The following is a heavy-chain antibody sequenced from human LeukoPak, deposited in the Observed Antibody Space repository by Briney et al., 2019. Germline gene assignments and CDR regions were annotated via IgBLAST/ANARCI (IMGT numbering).Heavy chain of an antibody. Sequence: GRSLRLSCAASGFTVSSNYMSWVRQAPGKGLEWVSVIYSGGSTYYADSVKGRFTISRHNSKNTLYLQMNSLRAEDTAVYYCALGEMATITDYWGQGTLVTVSS. V-gene: IGHV3-53*04. D-gene: IGHD5-24*01. J-gene: IGHJ4*02. CDR1: GFTVSSNY. CDR2: IYSGGST. CDR3: ALGEMATITDY.